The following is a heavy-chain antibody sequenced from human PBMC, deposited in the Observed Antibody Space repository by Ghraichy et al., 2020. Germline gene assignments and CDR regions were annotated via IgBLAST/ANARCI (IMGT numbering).Heavy chain of an antibody. CDR3: ARGRRYCSSTTCYFQSYYYGMDV. J-gene: IGHJ6*02. V-gene: IGHV1-69*13. CDR1: GGTFSSYA. D-gene: IGHD2-2*01. CDR2: IIPIFGTA. Sequence: SVKVSCKASGGTFSSYAINWVRQAPGQGLEWMGRIIPIFGTANYAQKFQGRVTITADESTSTAYMELSSLRSEDTAVYYCARGRRYCSSTTCYFQSYYYGMDVWGQGTTVTVSS.